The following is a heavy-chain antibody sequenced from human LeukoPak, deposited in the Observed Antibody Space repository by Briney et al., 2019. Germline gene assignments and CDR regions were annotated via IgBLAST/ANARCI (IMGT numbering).Heavy chain of an antibody. J-gene: IGHJ4*02. CDR2: IDGSGGVT. D-gene: IGHD5-18*01. Sequence: PGGSLRLSCAASGFTFSTYALTWVRQAPGKGLEWVSTIDGSGGVTYYADSVKGRFTISRDNSKNTLFLQMSSLRAEDTAVYYCAKGYSYHIDYWGQGTLVTVSS. V-gene: IGHV3-23*01. CDR3: AKGYSYHIDY. CDR1: GFTFSTYA.